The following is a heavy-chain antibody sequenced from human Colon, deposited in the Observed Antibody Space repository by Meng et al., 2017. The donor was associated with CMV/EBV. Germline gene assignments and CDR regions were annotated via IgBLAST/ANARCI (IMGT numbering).Heavy chain of an antibody. CDR3: AKDISPVGGTTGYHGMDV. CDR1: GFPFDDFA. J-gene: IGHJ6*02. Sequence: SLKIPCAASGFPFDDFAMHWVRQASGKGLEWVLSITWNSGRTGYVDSVEGRFTISRDNAKNSLYLQMNGLRAEDTALYYCAKDISPVGGTTGYHGMDVWGQGTTVTVSS. D-gene: IGHD1-7*01. V-gene: IGHV3-9*01. CDR2: ITWNSGRT.